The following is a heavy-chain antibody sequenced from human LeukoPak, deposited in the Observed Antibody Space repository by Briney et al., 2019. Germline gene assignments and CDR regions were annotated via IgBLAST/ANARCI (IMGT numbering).Heavy chain of an antibody. CDR2: ISNGGSTT. CDR3: AKDPSGRASHLDY. D-gene: IGHD3-10*01. Sequence: GGSLRLSCAASGFTFSSYSMNWFRQAPGKGLEWVAYISNGGSTTYYADSVRGRFTISRDNAKNSMYLQMNSLRDEDMAVYYCAKDPSGRASHLDYWGQGTLVTVSS. J-gene: IGHJ4*02. CDR1: GFTFSSYS. V-gene: IGHV3-48*02.